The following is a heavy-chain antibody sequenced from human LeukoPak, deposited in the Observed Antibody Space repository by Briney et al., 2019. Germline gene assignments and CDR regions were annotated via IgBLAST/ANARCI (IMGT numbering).Heavy chain of an antibody. CDR2: VYFDGGT. Sequence: SETLSLTCSVSGGSVTSGTYRWGWIRQPPGKGLEWIGSVYFDGGTHYKPSLQSRVTISVDTSKNQFSLRLSSVTAADTALYCCARNHCDDGRGRFDPWGQGTLGTVSS. V-gene: IGHV4-39*07. J-gene: IGHJ5*02. CDR3: ARNHCDDGRGRFDP. D-gene: IGHD2-21*01. CDR1: GGSVTSGTYR.